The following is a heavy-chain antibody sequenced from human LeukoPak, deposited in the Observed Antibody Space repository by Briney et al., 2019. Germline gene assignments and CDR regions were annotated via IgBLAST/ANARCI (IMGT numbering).Heavy chain of an antibody. CDR3: ASYGSGSYYRRGAFDI. J-gene: IGHJ3*02. CDR1: GYTFTGYY. CDR2: ISPNSGGT. Sequence: GASVKVSCKASGYTFTGYYMHWVRQAPGQGLEWMGWISPNSGGTNYAQKFQGRVTMTWDTSISTAYMELSRLRSDDTAVYYCASYGSGSYYRRGAFDIWGQGTMVTVSS. D-gene: IGHD3-10*01. V-gene: IGHV1-2*02.